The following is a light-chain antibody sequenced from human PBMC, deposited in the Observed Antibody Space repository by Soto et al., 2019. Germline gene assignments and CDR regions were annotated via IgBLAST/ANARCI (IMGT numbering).Light chain of an antibody. CDR2: AAS. J-gene: IGKJ1*01. CDR1: QGIGND. V-gene: IGKV1-6*01. Sequence: AIQMTQSPSSLSASVGERVTITCRASQGIGNDLGWYQQKPGKAPKLLIYAASSLQSGVPSRFSGSGSGTDFTLTISSLQPEDFATYYCLQDYNYPWTFGQGTKVEIK. CDR3: LQDYNYPWT.